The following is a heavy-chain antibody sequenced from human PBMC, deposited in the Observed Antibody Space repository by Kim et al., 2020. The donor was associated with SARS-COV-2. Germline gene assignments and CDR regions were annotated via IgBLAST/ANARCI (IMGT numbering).Heavy chain of an antibody. V-gene: IGHV3-53*01. D-gene: IGHD4-17*01. J-gene: IGHJ6*01. CDR1: GFTVSSNY. CDR2: IYSGGST. Sequence: GGSLRLSCAASGFTVSSNYMSWVRQAPGKGLEWVSVIYSGGSTYYADSVKGRFTISRDNSKNTLYLQMTSLRAEDTAVYYCSIVPTVTTFYSSSYVMDV. CDR3: SIVPTVTTFYSSSYVMDV.